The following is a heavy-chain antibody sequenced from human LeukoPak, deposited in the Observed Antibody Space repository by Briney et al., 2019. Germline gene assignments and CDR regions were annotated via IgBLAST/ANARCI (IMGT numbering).Heavy chain of an antibody. J-gene: IGHJ4*02. CDR1: GFTFSSYE. V-gene: IGHV3-48*03. CDR2: ISSSGSTI. CDR3: GRGHWGLDY. Sequence: GGSLRLSCAASGFTFSSYEMNWVRQAPGKGLEWVSYISSSGSTIYYADSVKGRFTISRDNAKNSLYLRMNSLRAEDTAVYYCGRGHWGLDYWGQGALVTVSS. D-gene: IGHD7-27*01.